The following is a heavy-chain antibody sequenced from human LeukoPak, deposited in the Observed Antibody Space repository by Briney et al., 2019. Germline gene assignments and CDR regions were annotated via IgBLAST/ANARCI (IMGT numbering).Heavy chain of an antibody. D-gene: IGHD6-19*01. V-gene: IGHV5-51*01. CDR3: ARRRAVAGYYYFDY. Sequence: GESLKISCEGFGYTFTSYWVAWVRQMPGKGLEWRGIIYPGDSNIRYSPSFQGQVTISADKSISTAYLQWSSLKASDTAMYYCARRRAVAGYYYFDYWGQGTLVTVSS. CDR2: IYPGDSNI. J-gene: IGHJ4*02. CDR1: GYTFTSYW.